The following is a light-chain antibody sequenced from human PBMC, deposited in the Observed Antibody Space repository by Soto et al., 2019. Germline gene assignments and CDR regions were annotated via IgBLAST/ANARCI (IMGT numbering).Light chain of an antibody. Sequence: QSVLTQPASVSGSPGQSITISCTGTSSDIHDYKFVSWYQQHPGKAPKLIIYEVTRRPSGVSDRFSGSKSGNMASLTISGLQAEGEADYYCTSYARSGYVFGTGTKVTV. V-gene: IGLV2-14*01. CDR3: TSYARSGYV. CDR2: EVT. J-gene: IGLJ1*01. CDR1: SSDIHDYKF.